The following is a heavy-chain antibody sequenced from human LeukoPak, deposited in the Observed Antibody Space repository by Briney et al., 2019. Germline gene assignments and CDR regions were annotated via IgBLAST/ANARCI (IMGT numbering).Heavy chain of an antibody. J-gene: IGHJ4*02. CDR3: ARDGANTFGGVIVTQNFDY. D-gene: IGHD3-16*02. V-gene: IGHV7-4-1*02. Sequence: ASVKVSCKASGYTFTGYYMHWVRQAPGQGLEWMGWINTDTGNPMYAQGFTGRFVSSLDTSVNTAYLQISSLKAEDTAVYYCARDGANTFGGVIVTQNFDYWGQGTLVTVPS. CDR2: INTDTGNP. CDR1: GYTFTGYY.